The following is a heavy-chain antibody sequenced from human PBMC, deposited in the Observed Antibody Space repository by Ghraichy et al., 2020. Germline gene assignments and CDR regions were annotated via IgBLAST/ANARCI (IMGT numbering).Heavy chain of an antibody. CDR1: GGSISSYY. CDR2: IYYSGST. CDR3: ARGHSGYSYGPPFEY. V-gene: IGHV4-59*01. D-gene: IGHD5-18*01. Sequence: SETLSLTCTVSGGSISSYYWSWIRQPPGKGLEWIGYIYYSGSTNYNPSLKSRVTISVDTSKNQFSLKLSSVTAADTAVYYCARGHSGYSYGPPFEYWGQGTLVTVSS. J-gene: IGHJ4*02.